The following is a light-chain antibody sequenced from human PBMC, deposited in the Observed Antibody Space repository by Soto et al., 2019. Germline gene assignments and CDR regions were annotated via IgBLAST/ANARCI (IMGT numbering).Light chain of an antibody. CDR3: SAYAGSNNWV. Sequence: QSALTQPPSASGSPGQSVTISCTGTSSDVGGYNYVSWYQHHPGKAPKLMIHEVTKRPSGVPDRFSGSKSGNTASLTISGLQAEDEADYYCSAYAGSNNWVFGGGTKLTV. J-gene: IGLJ3*02. V-gene: IGLV2-8*01. CDR2: EVT. CDR1: SSDVGGYNY.